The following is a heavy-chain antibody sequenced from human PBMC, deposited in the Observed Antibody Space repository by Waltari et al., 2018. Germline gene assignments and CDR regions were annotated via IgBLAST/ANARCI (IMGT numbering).Heavy chain of an antibody. CDR3: ARAGLGSPSQWLQLFDS. Sequence: EVQLVESGGGLVQPGGSLSLSCEASGFRVSYNYMSWVRQAPGKGLDWVAVIHAGGNTYYGDSVKGRFTISRDISKNTLSLQMNSLTVDDSAMYYCARAGLGSPSQWLQLFDSWGQGTLVTVSS. CDR1: GFRVSYNY. D-gene: IGHD5-12*01. V-gene: IGHV3-53*01. CDR2: IHAGGNT. J-gene: IGHJ4*02.